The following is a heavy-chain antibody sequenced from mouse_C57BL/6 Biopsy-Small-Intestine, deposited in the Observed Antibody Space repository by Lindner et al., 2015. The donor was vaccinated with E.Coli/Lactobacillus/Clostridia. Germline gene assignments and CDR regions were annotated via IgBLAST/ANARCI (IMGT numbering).Heavy chain of an antibody. V-gene: IGHV1-42*01. D-gene: IGHD1-1*01. CDR1: GYSFTDYY. Sequence: LQESGPELVKPGASVKISCKASGYSFTDYYMHWVKQSPEKSLEWIGEINPSTGGTAYNQKFKAKATLTVDRSSTTAYMQLKSLTSEDSAVYYCARSGVYSSGGFAYWGHGTLVTVSA. CDR2: INPSTGGT. CDR3: ARSGVYSSGGFAY. J-gene: IGHJ3*01.